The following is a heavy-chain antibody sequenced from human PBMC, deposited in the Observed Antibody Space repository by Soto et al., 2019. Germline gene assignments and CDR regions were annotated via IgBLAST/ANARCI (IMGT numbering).Heavy chain of an antibody. D-gene: IGHD4-4*01. Sequence: LRLSCAASGFTFSSYAMSWVRQAPGKGLEWVSATSGSGGSTYYADSVKGRFTISRDNSKNTLYLQMNSLRAEDTAVYYCAKRMTTVKRAYYFDYWGQGTLVTVSS. CDR1: GFTFSSYA. J-gene: IGHJ4*02. CDR3: AKRMTTVKRAYYFDY. CDR2: TSGSGGST. V-gene: IGHV3-23*01.